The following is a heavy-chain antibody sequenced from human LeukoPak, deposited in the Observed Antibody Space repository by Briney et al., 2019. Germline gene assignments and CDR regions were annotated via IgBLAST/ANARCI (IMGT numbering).Heavy chain of an antibody. V-gene: IGHV4-59*08. CDR3: ARHSNPLYGMDV. D-gene: IGHD1-14*01. CDR1: GGSISSYY. J-gene: IGHJ6*02. CDR2: IYYTGST. Sequence: SETLSLTCTASGGSISSYYWSWIRQPPGKGLEWIGYIYYTGSTNYNSPLKSRITISIDTSKNQFSLKLRFVTAADTAVYYYARHSNPLYGMDVWGQGTTVTVSS.